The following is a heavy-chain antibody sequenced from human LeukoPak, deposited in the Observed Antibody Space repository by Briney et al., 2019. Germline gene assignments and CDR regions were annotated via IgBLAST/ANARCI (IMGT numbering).Heavy chain of an antibody. CDR1: GFTFSSYA. D-gene: IGHD6-6*01. Sequence: GGSLRLSCAASGFTFSSYAMSWVRQAPGKGLEWVSAISGSGGSTYYADSVKGRFTISRDNSKNTLYLQMNSLRAEDTAVYYCARGSSSSEDWYFDLWGRGTLVTVSS. CDR2: ISGSGGST. J-gene: IGHJ2*01. CDR3: ARGSSSSEDWYFDL. V-gene: IGHV3-23*01.